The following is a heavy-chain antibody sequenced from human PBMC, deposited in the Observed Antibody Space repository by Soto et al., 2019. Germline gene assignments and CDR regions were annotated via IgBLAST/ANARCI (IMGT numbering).Heavy chain of an antibody. D-gene: IGHD3-10*01. J-gene: IGHJ6*02. CDR2: IYYSGST. CDR3: ARMYYYGSGSYYTGSYYYGMDV. Sequence: LSLTCTVSGGSISSGGYYWSWIRQHPGKGLEWIGYIYYSGSTYYNPSLKSRVTISVDTSKNQLSLKLSSVTAADTAVYYCARMYYYGSGSYYTGSYYYGMDVWGQGTTVTSP. V-gene: IGHV4-31*03. CDR1: GGSISSGGYY.